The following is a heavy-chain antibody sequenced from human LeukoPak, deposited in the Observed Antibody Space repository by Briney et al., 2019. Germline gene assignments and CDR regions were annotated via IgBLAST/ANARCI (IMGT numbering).Heavy chain of an antibody. CDR3: TSGKHLWFGEFLFPPFDF. CDR1: GFTFSSYW. D-gene: IGHD3-10*01. J-gene: IGHJ4*02. Sequence: GGSLRLSCAASGFTFSSYWMHWVRQAPGKGLVWVSRINSDGGSTSYADSVKGRFTISRDNSKNTVYLQMDSLGINDTAIYYCTSGKHLWFGEFLFPPFDFWGQGTLVTVSS. CDR2: INSDGGST. V-gene: IGHV3-74*01.